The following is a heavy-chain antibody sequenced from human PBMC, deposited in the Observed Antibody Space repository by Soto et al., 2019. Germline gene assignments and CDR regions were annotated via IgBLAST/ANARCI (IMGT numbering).Heavy chain of an antibody. CDR2: IIPIFGTA. J-gene: IGHJ3*02. V-gene: IGHV1-69*06. Sequence: VQLLQSGAEVKKPGSSVKGSCKTSGGTFISYAISWLRLAHGQGLVWMGGIIPIFGTANYSQKFQGRVTINADKSMITAYMELSRLRSEDTAVYYCARGISSGWWGDAFDILGQGTMVTVSS. CDR3: ARGISSGWWGDAFDI. D-gene: IGHD6-19*01. CDR1: GGTFISYA.